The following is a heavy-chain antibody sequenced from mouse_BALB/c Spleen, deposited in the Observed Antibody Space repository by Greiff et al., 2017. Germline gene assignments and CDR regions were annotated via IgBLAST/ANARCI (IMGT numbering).Heavy chain of an antibody. Sequence: EVKLVESGGGLVQPGGSLRLSCATSGFTFTDYYMSWVRQPPGKALEWLGFIRNKANGYTTEYSASVKGRFTISRDNSQSILYLQMNTLRAEDSATYYCARDQYRYTFAYWGQGTLVTVSA. CDR1: GFTFTDYY. CDR3: ARDQYRYTFAY. V-gene: IGHV7-3*02. CDR2: IRNKANGYTT. D-gene: IGHD2-14*01. J-gene: IGHJ3*01.